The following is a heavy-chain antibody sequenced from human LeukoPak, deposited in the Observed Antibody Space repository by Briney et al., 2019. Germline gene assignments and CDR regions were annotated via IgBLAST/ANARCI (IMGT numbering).Heavy chain of an antibody. J-gene: IGHJ4*02. CDR3: ARSGKDGRLDY. D-gene: IGHD5-24*01. V-gene: IGHV4-59*08. CDR1: GGSISSYY. CDR2: IYYSGST. Sequence: SETLSLTCTVSGGSISSYYWSWIRQPPGKGLEWIGYIYYSGSTNYNPSLKSRATISVDTSKNQFSLKLSSVTAADTAVYYCARSGKDGRLDYWGQGTLVTVSS.